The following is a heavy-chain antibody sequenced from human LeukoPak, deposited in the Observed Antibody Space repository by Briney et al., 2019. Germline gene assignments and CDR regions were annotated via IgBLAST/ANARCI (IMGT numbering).Heavy chain of an antibody. CDR2: IYYSGST. J-gene: IGHJ5*02. D-gene: IGHD3-9*01. CDR3: ARDNYDILTGYYTRWFDP. Sequence: SETLSLTCTVSGGSICSYYWSWIRQPPGKGLEWIGYIYYSGSTNYNPSLKSRVTISVDTSKNQFSLKLSSVTAADTAVYYCARDNYDILTGYYTRWFDPWGQGTLVTVSS. V-gene: IGHV4-59*01. CDR1: GGSICSYY.